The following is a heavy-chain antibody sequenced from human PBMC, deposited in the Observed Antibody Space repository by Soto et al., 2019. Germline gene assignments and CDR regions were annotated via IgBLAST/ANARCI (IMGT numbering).Heavy chain of an antibody. Sequence: SETLSLTCAVSGGSISSGGYSWSWIRQPPGKGLEWIGYIYHSGSTYYNPSLKSRVTISVDRSKNQFSLRLSSVTAADTAAYYCARVPSPWGQGTLVTVSS. CDR1: GGSISSGGYS. CDR3: ARVPSP. CDR2: IYHSGST. J-gene: IGHJ5*02. V-gene: IGHV4-30-2*01.